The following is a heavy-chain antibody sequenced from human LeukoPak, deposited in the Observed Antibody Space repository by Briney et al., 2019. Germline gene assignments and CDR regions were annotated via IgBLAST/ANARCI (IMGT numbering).Heavy chain of an antibody. J-gene: IGHJ4*02. D-gene: IGHD3-22*01. CDR3: ARFDSSGYYFDY. V-gene: IGHV4-38-2*01. CDR1: RYSISNGYY. Sequence: SETLSLTCAVSRYSISNGYYWGWIRPPPGKGLEWIGIIYHGGSTYYNPSLKSRVTISVDTSKNQFSLKLSSVTAADTAVYFCARFDSSGYYFDYWGQGTLVTVSS. CDR2: IYHGGST.